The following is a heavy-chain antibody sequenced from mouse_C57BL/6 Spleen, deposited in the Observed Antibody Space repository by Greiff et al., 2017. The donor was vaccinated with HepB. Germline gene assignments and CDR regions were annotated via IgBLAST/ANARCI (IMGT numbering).Heavy chain of an antibody. Sequence: VKLQESGAELVRPGASVTLSCKASGYTFTDYEMHWVKQTPVHGLEWIGAIDPETGGTAYNQKFKGKAILTADKSSSTAYMELRSLTSEDSAVYYCTRNYGNFDYWGQGTTLTVSS. CDR3: TRNYGNFDY. CDR1: GYTFTDYE. V-gene: IGHV1-15*01. J-gene: IGHJ2*01. CDR2: IDPETGGT. D-gene: IGHD2-1*01.